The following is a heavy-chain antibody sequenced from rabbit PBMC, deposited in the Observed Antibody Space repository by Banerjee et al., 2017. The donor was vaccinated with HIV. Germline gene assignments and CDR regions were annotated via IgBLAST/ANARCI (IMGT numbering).Heavy chain of an antibody. V-gene: IGHV1S40*01. CDR3: ARGLRYYTYGYAGYRYDAFDP. Sequence: QSLEESGGDLVKPGASLTLTCTASGFSFSSSYYMCWVRQAPGKGLEWIACIYAGSSGSTYYASWAKGRFTISKTSSTTVTLQMTSLTAADTATYFCARGLRYYTYGYAGYRYDAFDPWGPGTLVTVS. J-gene: IGHJ2*01. CDR2: IYAGSSGST. CDR1: GFSFSSSYY. D-gene: IGHD6-1*01.